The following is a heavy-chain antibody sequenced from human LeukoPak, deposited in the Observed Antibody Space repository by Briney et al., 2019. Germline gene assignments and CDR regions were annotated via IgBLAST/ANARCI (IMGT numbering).Heavy chain of an antibody. V-gene: IGHV3-74*01. CDR1: GFTFSSYW. J-gene: IGHJ5*02. CDR2: IISDGSST. Sequence: GGALRLSCAASGFTFSSYWMHWVPQAPGEGLGWVSRIISDGSSTSYEDSVKGRFHISRDNDKTTLYLQMNRLRAEDTAVYYCARGGWGIYRYTIAYWFDPWGQGTRVTVSS. CDR3: ARGGWGIYRYTIAYWFDP. D-gene: IGHD3-16*02.